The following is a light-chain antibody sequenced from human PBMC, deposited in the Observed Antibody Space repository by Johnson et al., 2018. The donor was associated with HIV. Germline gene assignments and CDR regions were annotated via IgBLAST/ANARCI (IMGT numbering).Light chain of an antibody. CDR2: ENN. CDR3: GTWDSSLSVYV. Sequence: QSVLTQPPSVSAAPGQNVTIPCSGSSSNIGNNYASWFQQLPGTAPKLLIYENNQRSSGIPDRFSGSKSATSATLGITGLQTGDEADYYCGTWDSSLSVYVFGSGTKVTVL. J-gene: IGLJ1*01. CDR1: SSNIGNNY. V-gene: IGLV1-51*01.